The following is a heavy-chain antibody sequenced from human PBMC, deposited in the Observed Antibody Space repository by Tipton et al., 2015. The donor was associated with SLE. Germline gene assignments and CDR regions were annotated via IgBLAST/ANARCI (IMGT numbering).Heavy chain of an antibody. CDR3: ARGIAVSDYLDF. D-gene: IGHD6-19*01. J-gene: IGHJ4*02. V-gene: IGHV4-39*07. Sequence: TLSLTCTVSGGSISSSSYYWGWIRQPPGKGLEWIGSIYYSGSTYYNPSLKSRLSMSVDTSKNQFSLNLSSVTAADTAIYYCARGIAVSDYLDFWGQGTQVTVSS. CDR1: GGSISSSSYY. CDR2: IYYSGST.